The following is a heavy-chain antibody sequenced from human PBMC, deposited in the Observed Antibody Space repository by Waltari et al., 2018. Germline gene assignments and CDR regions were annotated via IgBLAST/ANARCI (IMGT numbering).Heavy chain of an antibody. Sequence: QVQLVESGGGVVQPGRSLRLSCAAYGSDLDNYGMHWVRQAPGKGLEWVAIIWFDGTTTYYAESVKGRFTISRDSSRNTVYLQMNSLRAEDTAVYYCARDDRSIAALQYWGQGTLVTVSS. V-gene: IGHV3-33*01. D-gene: IGHD6-6*01. CDR1: GSDLDNYG. CDR3: ARDDRSIAALQY. J-gene: IGHJ4*02. CDR2: IWFDGTTT.